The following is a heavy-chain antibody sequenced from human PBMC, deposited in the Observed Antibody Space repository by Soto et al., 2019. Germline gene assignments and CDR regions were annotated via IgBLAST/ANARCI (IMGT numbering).Heavy chain of an antibody. CDR1: GFTFSSYT. CDR3: AREWRISVAGPGY. V-gene: IGHV3-30-3*01. D-gene: IGHD6-19*01. CDR2: ISKDGSNK. J-gene: IGHJ4*02. Sequence: QVPLVESGGGVVQPGRSLRLSCAASGFTFSSYTMHWVRQAPGKGLERVAGISKDGSNKDYADSVKGRFTTSRDNSRNTLHLQMNSLRAGDTAVYYCAREWRISVAGPGYWGQGTRVTVSS.